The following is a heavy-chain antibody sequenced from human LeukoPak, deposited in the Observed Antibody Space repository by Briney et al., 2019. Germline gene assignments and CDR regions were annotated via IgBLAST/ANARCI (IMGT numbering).Heavy chain of an antibody. J-gene: IGHJ4*02. CDR1: GYTFTSYY. Sequence: ASVKVFCKASGYTFTSYYMHWVRQAPGQGLEWMGIINPSGGSTSYAQKFQGRVTMTRDTSTSTVYTELSSLRSEDTAVYYCARDTRDYYGSGRLLDYWGQGTLVTVSS. CDR3: ARDTRDYYGSGRLLDY. D-gene: IGHD3-10*01. V-gene: IGHV1-46*01. CDR2: INPSGGST.